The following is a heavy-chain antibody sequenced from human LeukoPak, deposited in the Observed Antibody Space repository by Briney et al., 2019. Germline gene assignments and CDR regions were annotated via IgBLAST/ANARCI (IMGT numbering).Heavy chain of an antibody. D-gene: IGHD7-27*01. CDR2: IYYSGST. J-gene: IGHJ4*02. Sequence: SETLSLTCTVSGGSVSSGSYYWSWIRQPPGKGLEWIAYIYYSGSTNYNPSLQSRVTISVDTSKNQFSLKLSPVTAADTAVYYCALANWEYYFDYWGQGTLVTVSS. V-gene: IGHV4-61*01. CDR1: GGSVSSGSYY. CDR3: ALANWEYYFDY.